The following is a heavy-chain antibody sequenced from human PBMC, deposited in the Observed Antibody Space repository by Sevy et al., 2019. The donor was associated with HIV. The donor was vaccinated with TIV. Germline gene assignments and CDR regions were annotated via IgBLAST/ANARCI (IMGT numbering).Heavy chain of an antibody. CDR3: AADRVSPSFYYYYGMDV. V-gene: IGHV1-58*01. D-gene: IGHD3-10*01. CDR1: GFTFTSSA. Sequence: ASVKVSCKASGFTFTSSAVQWVRQARGQRLEWIGWIVVGSGNTNYPQKFQERVTITRDMSTSTAYMELSSLRSEDTAVYYCAADRVSPSFYYYYGMDVWGQGTTVTVSS. CDR2: IVVGSGNT. J-gene: IGHJ6*02.